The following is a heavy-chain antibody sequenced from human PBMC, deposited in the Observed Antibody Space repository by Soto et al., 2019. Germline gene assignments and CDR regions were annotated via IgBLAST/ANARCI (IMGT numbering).Heavy chain of an antibody. CDR2: IYYSGST. CDR3: AREYSSSSSFDY. D-gene: IGHD6-6*01. CDR1: GGSVSSGSYY. J-gene: IGHJ4*02. V-gene: IGHV4-61*01. Sequence: SETLSLTCTVSGGSVSSGSYYRSWIRQPPGKGLEWIGYIYYSGSTNCNPSLKSRVTISVDTSKNQFSLKLSSVTAADTAVYYCAREYSSSSSFDYWGQGTLVTVSS.